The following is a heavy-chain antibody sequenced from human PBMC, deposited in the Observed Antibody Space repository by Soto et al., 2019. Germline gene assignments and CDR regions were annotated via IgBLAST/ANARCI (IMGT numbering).Heavy chain of an antibody. CDR3: ARDSSSWYY. J-gene: IGHJ4*02. CDR1: GFTFSTYA. Sequence: EVQLVESGGGLVQPGGSLRLSCAASGFTFSTYAMNWVRQAPGKGLEWVSYISGSGNTMYYADSVKGRFTVSRDNAKNSLYLQMNSLRDEDTAKYFCARDSSSWYYWGQGTLVTVSS. CDR2: ISGSGNTM. D-gene: IGHD6-13*01. V-gene: IGHV3-48*02.